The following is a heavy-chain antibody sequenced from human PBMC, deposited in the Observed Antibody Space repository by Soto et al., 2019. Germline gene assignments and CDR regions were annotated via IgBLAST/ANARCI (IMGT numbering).Heavy chain of an antibody. CDR3: ARGGYSRAPVYAFDI. V-gene: IGHV3-48*01. Sequence: EVQLVESGGDLVQPGGSLRLSCAASGFTFSSYSMNWVRQAPGKGLEWVSYISSSSSTIYYADSVKGRFTISRDNAKNSLYLQMNSLRAEDTAVYYCARGGYSRAPVYAFDIWGQGTMVTVSS. CDR1: GFTFSSYS. CDR2: ISSSSSTI. D-gene: IGHD6-13*01. J-gene: IGHJ3*02.